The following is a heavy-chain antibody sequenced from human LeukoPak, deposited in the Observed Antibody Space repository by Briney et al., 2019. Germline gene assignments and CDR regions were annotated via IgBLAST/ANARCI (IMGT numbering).Heavy chain of an antibody. D-gene: IGHD5-18*01. J-gene: IGHJ4*02. CDR1: GYTFTSYY. V-gene: IGHV1-18*04. CDR2: ISAYNGNT. Sequence: ASVKVSCKASGYTFTSYYMHWVRQAPGQGLEWMGWISAYNGNTNYAQKLQGRVTMTTDTSTSTAYMELRSLRSDDTAVYYCARDIGPQRGYSYGPEYWGQGTLVTVSS. CDR3: ARDIGPQRGYSYGPEY.